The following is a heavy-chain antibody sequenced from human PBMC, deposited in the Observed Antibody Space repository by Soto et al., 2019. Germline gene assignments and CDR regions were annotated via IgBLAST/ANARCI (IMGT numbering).Heavy chain of an antibody. Sequence: ASVKVSCKASGGTFSSYAISWVRQAPGQGLEWMGGIIPIFGTANYAQKFQGRVTITADESTSTAYMELSSLRSEDTAVYYCARDWVAAAGLDCWGQGTLVTVSS. CDR2: IIPIFGTA. J-gene: IGHJ4*02. V-gene: IGHV1-69*13. D-gene: IGHD6-13*01. CDR1: GGTFSSYA. CDR3: ARDWVAAAGLDC.